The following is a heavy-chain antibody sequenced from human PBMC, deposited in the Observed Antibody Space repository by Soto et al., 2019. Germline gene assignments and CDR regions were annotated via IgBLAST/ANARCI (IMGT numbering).Heavy chain of an antibody. CDR1: GGSFSGYY. CDR2: INHSGST. D-gene: IGHD3-10*01. CDR3: ARGRIWFGELKYPDYYYYYMDV. J-gene: IGHJ6*03. Sequence: SETLSLTCAVYGGSFSGYYWSWIRQPPGKGLEWIGEINHSGSTNYNPSLKSRVTISVDTSKNQFSLKLSSVTAADTAVYYCARGRIWFGELKYPDYYYYYMDVWGKGTTVTVSS. V-gene: IGHV4-34*01.